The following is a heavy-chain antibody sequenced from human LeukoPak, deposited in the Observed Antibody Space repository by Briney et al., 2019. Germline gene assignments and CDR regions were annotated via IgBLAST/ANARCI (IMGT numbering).Heavy chain of an antibody. CDR1: GGSVSSYY. D-gene: IGHD1-26*01. V-gene: IGHV4-4*08. Sequence: SETLSLTCSVSGGSVSSYYWGWIRQSPGKGLEWIGYIHNSGRTNYNPSLKSRVTGFVDTSKNQVSLRLSSVTAADTAVYFCARRVMMSGTGVPDTWLDPWGQGILVTVS. CDR3: ARRVMMSGTGVPDTWLDP. J-gene: IGHJ5*02. CDR2: IHNSGRT.